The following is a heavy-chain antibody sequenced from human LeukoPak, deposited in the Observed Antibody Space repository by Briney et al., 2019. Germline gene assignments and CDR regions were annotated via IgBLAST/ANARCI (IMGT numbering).Heavy chain of an antibody. CDR2: LSYAGDYK. Sequence: GGSLILSCAASGFTFSSYGMHWVRQAPGKGLEWVAVLSYAGDYKFSADSVKGRFTISRDNSKNTLYLLMNSLRAEDTAVYYCAKDAGSGTYSDGYYFDYWGQGTLVTVSS. V-gene: IGHV3-30*18. J-gene: IGHJ4*02. CDR1: GFTFSSYG. D-gene: IGHD3-10*01. CDR3: AKDAGSGTYSDGYYFDY.